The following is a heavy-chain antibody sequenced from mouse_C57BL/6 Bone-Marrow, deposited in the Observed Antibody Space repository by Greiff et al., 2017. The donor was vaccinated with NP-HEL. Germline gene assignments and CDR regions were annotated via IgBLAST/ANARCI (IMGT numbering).Heavy chain of an antibody. D-gene: IGHD2-10*02. CDR1: GYTFTDYE. J-gene: IGHJ3*01. CDR2: IDPETGGT. Sequence: QVQLQQSGAELVRPGASVTLSCKASGYTFTDYEMHWVKQTPVHGLEWIGAIDPETGGTAYNQKFKGKAILTADKSSSTAYMELRSLTSEDSAVYYWPPPVLGAWFAYWGQGTLVTVSA. CDR3: PPPVLGAWFAY. V-gene: IGHV1-15*01.